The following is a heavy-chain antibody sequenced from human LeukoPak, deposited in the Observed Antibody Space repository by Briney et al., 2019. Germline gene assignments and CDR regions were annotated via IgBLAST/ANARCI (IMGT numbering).Heavy chain of an antibody. V-gene: IGHV1-69*13. D-gene: IGHD2/OR15-2a*01. CDR2: IIPIFGTA. CDR3: ARSVVIRDVLPRYDY. CDR1: GGTFSSYA. Sequence: GASVKVSCKASGGTFSSYAISWVRQAPGQGLEWMGGIIPIFGTANYAQKFQGRVTITADESTSTAYMELSSLRSEDTAVYYCARSVVIRDVLPRYDYWGQGTLVTVSS. J-gene: IGHJ4*02.